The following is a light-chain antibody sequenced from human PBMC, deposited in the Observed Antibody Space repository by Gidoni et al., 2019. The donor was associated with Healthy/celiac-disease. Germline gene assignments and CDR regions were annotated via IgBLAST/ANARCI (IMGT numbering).Light chain of an antibody. Sequence: ELVLTQSTGTLSLSPGERATLPSRASQSVSSSYLAWYPQKPGQAPRLLIYGASSRATGIPDRFSGIVSGTDFTLTISRLEPEDFAVYYCQQCGSSPTWTFGQGTKVEIK. V-gene: IGKV3-20*01. CDR1: QSVSSSY. CDR3: QQCGSSPTWT. CDR2: GAS. J-gene: IGKJ1*01.